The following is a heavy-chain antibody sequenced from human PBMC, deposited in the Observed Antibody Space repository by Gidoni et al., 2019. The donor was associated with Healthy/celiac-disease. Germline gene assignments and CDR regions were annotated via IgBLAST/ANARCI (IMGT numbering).Heavy chain of an antibody. V-gene: IGHV3-23*01. CDR3: AKDPRGYSYGRALDY. CDR1: GFTFSSYA. CDR2: ISGSGGST. Sequence: EVQLLESGGGLVQPGGSLRLSCAASGFTFSSYAMSWVRQAPGKGLAWVSAISGSGGSTYYADSVKGRFTISRDNSKNTLYLQMNSLRAEDTAVYYCAKDPRGYSYGRALDYWGQGTLVTVSS. J-gene: IGHJ4*02. D-gene: IGHD5-18*01.